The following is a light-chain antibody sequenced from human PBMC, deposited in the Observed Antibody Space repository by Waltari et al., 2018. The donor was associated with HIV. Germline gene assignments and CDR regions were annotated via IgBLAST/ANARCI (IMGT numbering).Light chain of an antibody. CDR2: RNN. Sequence: QAGLTQPPSMSTGLGQTATPTCSGDSNNIGYQGAAWVQHRQGHPPKLLSHRNNNRPSGIPGRFSAFRSGDTGFLTISGLQSEDEGDFFCSAWDSGLNGWVFGGGTQLTLL. CDR3: SAWDSGLNGWV. J-gene: IGLJ3*02. V-gene: IGLV10-54*01. CDR1: SNNIGYQG.